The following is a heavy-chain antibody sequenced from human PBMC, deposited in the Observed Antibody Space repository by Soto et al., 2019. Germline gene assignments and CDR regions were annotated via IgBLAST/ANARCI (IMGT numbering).Heavy chain of an antibody. Sequence: PGGSLRLSCAASGFTFDDYAMHWVRQAPGKGLEWVSGISWNSGSIGYADSVKGRFTISRDNAKNSLYLQMNSLRAEDTALYYCLGTTGDFDYWGQGTLVTVSS. CDR2: ISWNSGSI. J-gene: IGHJ4*02. CDR1: GFTFDDYA. V-gene: IGHV3-9*01. CDR3: LGTTGDFDY. D-gene: IGHD1-1*01.